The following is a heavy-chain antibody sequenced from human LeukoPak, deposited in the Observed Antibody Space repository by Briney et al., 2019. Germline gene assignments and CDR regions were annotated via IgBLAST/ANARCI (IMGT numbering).Heavy chain of an antibody. D-gene: IGHD2/OR15-2a*01. Sequence: KPSETLSLTCAVYGGSFSGYYWSWIRQPPGKGLEWIGEINHSGSTNYNPSLKSRVTISVDTSKNQFSLKLSSVTAADTAVYYCARRGLYGLMYWGQETLVTVSS. J-gene: IGHJ4*02. V-gene: IGHV4-34*01. CDR3: ARRGLYGLMY. CDR1: GGSFSGYY. CDR2: INHSGST.